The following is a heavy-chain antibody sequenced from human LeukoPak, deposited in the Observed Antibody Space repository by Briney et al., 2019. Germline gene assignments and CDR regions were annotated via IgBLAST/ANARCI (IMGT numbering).Heavy chain of an antibody. CDR3: AKDKANWNYVSDAFDF. J-gene: IGHJ3*01. V-gene: IGHV3-30*02. CDR2: IRFDASNE. D-gene: IGHD1-7*01. CDR1: GTMFNRFG. Sequence: PGGSLRLSCAVSGTMFNRFGMHWVRQAPGKGLEWVAFIRFDASNEYYADSVKGRFTVSRDNSRNTLYLQMNSLRTEDTAVYYCAKDKANWNYVSDAFDFWGQGTLVTVSS.